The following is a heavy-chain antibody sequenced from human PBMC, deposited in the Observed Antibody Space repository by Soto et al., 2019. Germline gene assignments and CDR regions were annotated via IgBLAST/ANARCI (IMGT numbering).Heavy chain of an antibody. CDR1: GGTFSSYA. Sequence: RASVKVSCKASGGTFSSYAISWVRQAPGQGLEWMGGIIPIFGTANYAQKFQGRVTITADKSTSTAYMELSSLRSEDTAVYYCARDAIDYGGHDAFDIWGQGTMVTVSS. D-gene: IGHD4-17*01. V-gene: IGHV1-69*06. CDR2: IIPIFGTA. J-gene: IGHJ3*02. CDR3: ARDAIDYGGHDAFDI.